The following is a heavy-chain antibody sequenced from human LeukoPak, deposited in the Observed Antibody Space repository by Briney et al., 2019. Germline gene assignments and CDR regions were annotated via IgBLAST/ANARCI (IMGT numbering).Heavy chain of an antibody. CDR2: ISWNSGSI. CDR3: AKDLRGHIVVVTATSGVAFDY. D-gene: IGHD2-21*02. Sequence: QSGGSPRLSCAASGFTFDDYAMHWVRQAPGKGLEWVSGISWNSGSIGYADSVKGRFTISRDNAKNSLYLQMNSLRAEDTALYYCAKDLRGHIVVVTATSGVAFDYWGQGTLVTVSS. V-gene: IGHV3-9*01. CDR1: GFTFDDYA. J-gene: IGHJ4*02.